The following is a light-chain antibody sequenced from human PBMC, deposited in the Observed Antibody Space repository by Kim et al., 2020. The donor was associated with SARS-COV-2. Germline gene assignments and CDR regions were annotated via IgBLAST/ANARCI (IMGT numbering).Light chain of an antibody. J-gene: IGLJ2*01. CDR1: SNDVGFYNY. CDR3: SSYGGRNDLV. V-gene: IGLV2-8*01. CDR2: EVS. Sequence: GQAVTIPCTGTSNDVGFYNYVSWYQQYPGKAPKLIIYEVSKRPSGVPDRFSGYKSGNTASLTVSGLQAEDEAAYYCSSYGGRNDLVFGGGTQLTVL.